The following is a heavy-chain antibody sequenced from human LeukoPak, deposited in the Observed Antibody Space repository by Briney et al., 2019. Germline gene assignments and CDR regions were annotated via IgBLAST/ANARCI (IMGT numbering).Heavy chain of an antibody. CDR2: IIPIFGTA. CDR3: ASPPGGDWKYYYYYYGMDV. V-gene: IGHV1-69*13. CDR1: GGTFSSYA. D-gene: IGHD2-21*02. J-gene: IGHJ6*02. Sequence: ASVKVSCKASGGTFSSYAISWVRQAPGQGLEWMGGIIPIFGTANYAQKFQGRVTITADESTSTAYMGLSSLRSEDTAVYYCASPPGGDWKYYYYYYGMDVWGQGTTVTVSS.